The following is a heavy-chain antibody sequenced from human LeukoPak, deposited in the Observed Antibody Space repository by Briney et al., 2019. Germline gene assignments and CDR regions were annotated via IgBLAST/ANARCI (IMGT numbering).Heavy chain of an antibody. CDR2: ISAYNGNT. CDR3: ARANRYYYYYMDV. CDR1: GYTFTSYG. Sequence: GASVKVSCKASGYTFTSYGISWVRQAPGQGLEWMGWISAYNGNTNYAQKLQGRVTMTTDTSTGTAYTELRSLRSDDTAVYYCARANRYYYYYMDVWGKGTTVTVSS. V-gene: IGHV1-18*01. D-gene: IGHD1-14*01. J-gene: IGHJ6*03.